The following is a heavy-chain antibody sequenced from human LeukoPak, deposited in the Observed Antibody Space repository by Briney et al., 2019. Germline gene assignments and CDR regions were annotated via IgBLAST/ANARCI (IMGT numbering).Heavy chain of an antibody. CDR3: ARDHLAYYYDSSGYSAEYFQH. J-gene: IGHJ1*01. CDR1: GFTFSSYS. CDR2: ISSSSSTI. D-gene: IGHD3-22*01. V-gene: IGHV3-48*01. Sequence: PGGPLRLSCAASGFTFSSYSMNWVRQAPGKGLEWVSYISSSSSTIYYADSVKGRFTISRDNAKNSLYLQMNSLRAEDTAVYYCARDHLAYYYDSSGYSAEYFQHWGQGTLVTVSS.